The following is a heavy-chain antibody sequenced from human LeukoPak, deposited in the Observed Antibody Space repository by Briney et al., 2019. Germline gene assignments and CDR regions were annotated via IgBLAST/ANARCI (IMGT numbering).Heavy chain of an antibody. CDR1: GFTFSSYA. CDR2: IKSDGITI. CDR3: LRDLNWSLDQ. V-gene: IGHV3-74*01. J-gene: IGHJ4*02. Sequence: GGSLRLSCAASGFTFSSYAMSWVRQAPGKGLVWVSRIKSDGITITYADSVKGRFAISRDNAKNTLYLQMNSLRAEDTAVYYCLRDLNWSLDQWGQGTLVTVSS. D-gene: IGHD1-20*01.